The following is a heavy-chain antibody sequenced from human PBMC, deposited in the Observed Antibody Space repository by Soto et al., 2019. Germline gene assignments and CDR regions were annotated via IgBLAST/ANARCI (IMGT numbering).Heavy chain of an antibody. CDR1: GGSISSGDYY. Sequence: SETLSLTCTVSGGSISSGDYYWSWIRQPPGKGLEWIGYIYYSGSTYYNPSLKSRVTISVATSKNQFSLKVSSVTAADMVVYYCARGYTAMVPNFDYWGQGTLVTVAS. J-gene: IGHJ4*02. CDR3: ARGYTAMVPNFDY. CDR2: IYYSGST. D-gene: IGHD5-18*01. V-gene: IGHV4-30-4*01.